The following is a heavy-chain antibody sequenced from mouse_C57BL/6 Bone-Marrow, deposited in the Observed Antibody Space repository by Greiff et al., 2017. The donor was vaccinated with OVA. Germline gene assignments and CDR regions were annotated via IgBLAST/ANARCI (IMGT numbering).Heavy chain of an antibody. D-gene: IGHD1-1*01. CDR2: INPRSGYT. CDR1: GYTFTSYT. J-gene: IGHJ1*03. V-gene: IGHV1-4*01. Sequence: QVQLQQSGAELARPGASVKMSCKASGYTFTSYTMHWVKQRPGQGLEWIGYINPRSGYTKYNQTFKDKATLTADKSSSTAYMQLCSLTAEDSAVYYCARCHYYGSSDWYFDVWGTGTTVTVSS. CDR3: ARCHYYGSSDWYFDV.